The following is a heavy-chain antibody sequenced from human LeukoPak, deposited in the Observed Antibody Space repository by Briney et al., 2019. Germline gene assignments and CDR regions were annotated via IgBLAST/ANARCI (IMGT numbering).Heavy chain of an antibody. J-gene: IGHJ3*01. Sequence: GGSLRLSCAASGFTVSSYGMTWVRQAPGKGLDWVSAFSATDGSAQYAESVQGRLTISRDNSKSSLYLQMNSLRDEDTAVYYCAKARIAAAGTGAFDVWGQGTMVTVSS. CDR3: AKARIAAAGTGAFDV. V-gene: IGHV3-23*01. CDR2: FSATDGSA. CDR1: GFTVSSYG. D-gene: IGHD6-13*01.